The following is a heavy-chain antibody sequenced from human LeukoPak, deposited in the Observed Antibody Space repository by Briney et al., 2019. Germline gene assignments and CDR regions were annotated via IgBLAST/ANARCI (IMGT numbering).Heavy chain of an antibody. CDR2: IYDSGST. J-gene: IGHJ4*02. CDR1: GGSIRSSYYY. CDR3: ARLLHGTRGYYCFDY. D-gene: IGHD3-22*01. V-gene: IGHV4-39*01. Sequence: SETLSLTCTVSGGSIRSSYYYWGWIRQPPGKGLEWSGSIYDSGSTYYTPSLKRRVTISVGTSKSQFSLKLNSVTAADTAVYYCARLLHGTRGYYCFDYWGPGTLVTVSS.